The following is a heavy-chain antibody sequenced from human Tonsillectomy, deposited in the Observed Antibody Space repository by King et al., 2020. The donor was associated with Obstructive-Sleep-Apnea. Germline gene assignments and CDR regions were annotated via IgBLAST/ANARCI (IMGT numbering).Heavy chain of an antibody. CDR3: ARDYGYTSGWSFDY. CDR1: GFTFSSYW. V-gene: IGHV3-74*01. CDR2: INSDGIST. J-gene: IGHJ4*02. D-gene: IGHD6-19*01. Sequence: VQLVESGGGLVQPGGSLRLSCAASGFTFSSYWMHWVRQVPGKGLEWVSRINSDGISTTYADSVKGRFTSSRDNAKNTMYLQMNSLRDEDMGLYYCARDYGYTSGWSFDYWGQGTQVTVSS.